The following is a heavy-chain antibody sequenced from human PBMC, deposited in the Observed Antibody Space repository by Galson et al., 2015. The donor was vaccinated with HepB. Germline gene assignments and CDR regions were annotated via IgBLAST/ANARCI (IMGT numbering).Heavy chain of an antibody. CDR1: GFTFSSSS. D-gene: IGHD5-12*01. Sequence: SLRLACAASGFTFSSSSMTWVRQAPRKGLEWISGVYGSGGSPHYADSVKGRFTISRDNSMNTLYLQMDSLRDEDTAVYYCAKDVSPTGGYYFDYWGQALLVPVSS. CDR3: AKDVSPTGGYYFDY. V-gene: IGHV3-23*01. CDR2: VYGSGGSP. J-gene: IGHJ4*02.